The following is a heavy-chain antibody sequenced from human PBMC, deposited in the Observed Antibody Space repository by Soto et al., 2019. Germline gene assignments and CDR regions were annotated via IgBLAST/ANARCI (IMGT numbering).Heavy chain of an antibody. V-gene: IGHV4-59*01. CDR1: GGSISSYY. CDR2: IYYSGST. J-gene: IGHJ6*02. CDR3: AREGSYKNYYYYGMDV. D-gene: IGHD2-15*01. Sequence: PSETLSLTCTVSGGSISSYYLSWIRRPPGKGLEWIGYIYYSGSTNYNPSLKSRVTISVDTSKNQFSLKLSSVTAADTAVYYCAREGSYKNYYYYGMDVWGQGTTVTVSS.